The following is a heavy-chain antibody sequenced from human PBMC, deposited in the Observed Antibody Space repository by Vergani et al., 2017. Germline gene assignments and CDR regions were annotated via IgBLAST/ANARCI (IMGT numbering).Heavy chain of an antibody. Sequence: EVQLVESGGGLVQPGGSLRLSCAASGFTVSSNYMSWVRQAPGKGLEWVSVIYSGGSTYYADSVKGRFTISRDNSKNTLYLQMNSLRAEDTAVYYCARDPRAGGHYDIYFDYWGQGTLVTVSS. CDR2: IYSGGST. J-gene: IGHJ4*02. CDR3: ARDPRAGGHYDIYFDY. V-gene: IGHV3-66*02. D-gene: IGHD3-22*01. CDR1: GFTVSSNY.